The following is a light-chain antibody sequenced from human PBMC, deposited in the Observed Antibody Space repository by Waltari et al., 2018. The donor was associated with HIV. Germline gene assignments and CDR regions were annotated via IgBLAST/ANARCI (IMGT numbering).Light chain of an antibody. J-gene: IGKJ2*01. CDR3: QQHDNWPPYT. CDR1: QSISSN. Sequence: EIVMTQSPATLSVSPGERATLSCRASQSISSNLAWYQQKPGQAPRLLIYGASTRATGIPGRFSGSGSGTEFTLTISSLHSEDFAVYYCQQHDNWPPYTFGQGTKLEIK. CDR2: GAS. V-gene: IGKV3-15*01.